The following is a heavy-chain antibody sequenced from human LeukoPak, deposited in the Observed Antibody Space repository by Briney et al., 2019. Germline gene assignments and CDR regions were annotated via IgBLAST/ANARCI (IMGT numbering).Heavy chain of an antibody. J-gene: IGHJ4*02. V-gene: IGHV3-66*02. CDR3: ARGSRNVYFDY. CDR1: GFTVSSTF. Sequence: GGSLRLSCAASGFTVSSTFMSWVRQAPGKGLEGVSVIYSGGRTYYAHSVKGRFTISGDNSKNTLYLQMNSLRPEDTAVYYCARGSRNVYFDYWGQGTLVTVSS. CDR2: IYSGGRT. D-gene: IGHD2-8*01.